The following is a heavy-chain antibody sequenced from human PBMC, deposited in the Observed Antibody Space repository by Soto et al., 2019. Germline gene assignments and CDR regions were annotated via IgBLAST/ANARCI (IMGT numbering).Heavy chain of an antibody. CDR3: ARGKFYAFDI. Sequence: SEALSLTWAVSGGSISRGGYSWSWIRQPPGKGLEWIGYIYHSGSPYYNPSLKSRVTISVDRSKNQFSLRLSSVAAADTAVYFCARGKFYAFDIWGQGTIVT. CDR2: IYHSGSP. CDR1: GGSISRGGYS. V-gene: IGHV4-30-2*01. J-gene: IGHJ3*02.